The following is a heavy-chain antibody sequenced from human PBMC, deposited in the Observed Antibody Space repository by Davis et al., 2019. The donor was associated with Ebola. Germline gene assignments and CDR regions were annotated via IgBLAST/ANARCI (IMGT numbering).Heavy chain of an antibody. V-gene: IGHV3-74*01. D-gene: IGHD3-9*01. J-gene: IGHJ6*02. CDR2: INSDGSTT. Sequence: GESLKISCAASGFTFTGDWMHWVRQAPGKGLVWVSRINSDGSTTNYADSVKGRFTVSRDNAKNTLYLQMNSLRPEDTAVYYFARDRREYYDILTGYYYYYYGMDVWGQGTTVTVSS. CDR3: ARDRREYYDILTGYYYYYYGMDV. CDR1: GFTFTGDW.